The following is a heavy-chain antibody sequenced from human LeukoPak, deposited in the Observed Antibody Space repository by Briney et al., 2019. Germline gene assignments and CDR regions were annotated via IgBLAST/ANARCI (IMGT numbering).Heavy chain of an antibody. Sequence: GGSLRLSCAASGFTFSSYSMNWVRQAPGKGLEWVSSISSSSSYIYYADSVKGRFTISRDNAKNSLYLQMNSLRAEDTAVYYCAREGVDTAMVPLDYWGQGTLVTVSS. D-gene: IGHD5-18*01. V-gene: IGHV3-21*01. CDR2: ISSSSSYI. CDR1: GFTFSSYS. J-gene: IGHJ4*02. CDR3: AREGVDTAMVPLDY.